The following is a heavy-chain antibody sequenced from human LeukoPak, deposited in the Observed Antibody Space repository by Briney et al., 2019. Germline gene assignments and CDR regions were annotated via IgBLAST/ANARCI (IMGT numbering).Heavy chain of an antibody. V-gene: IGHV4-4*02. Sequence: PSGTLSLTCAVSRASINNNMWWSWVRQPPGKGLEWTGEIFHSGSTNYNPSLKSRVTISVDKPKNQFSLRLASVTAADTAVYYCVGSGYYLFSWWGQGTLVTVSS. J-gene: IGHJ4*02. CDR2: IFHSGST. D-gene: IGHD4-17*01. CDR1: RASINNNMW. CDR3: VGSGYYLFSW.